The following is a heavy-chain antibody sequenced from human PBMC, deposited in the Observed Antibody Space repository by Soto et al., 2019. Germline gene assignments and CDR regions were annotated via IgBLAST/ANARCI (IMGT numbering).Heavy chain of an antibody. CDR1: GYTFTSYA. Sequence: ASVKVSCKASGYTFTSYAMHWARQAPGQRLEWMGWINAGNGNTKYSQKFQGRVTITRDTSASTAYMELSRLRSEDTAVYYCARELAAAGLVFDYWGQGTLVTVSS. V-gene: IGHV1-3*01. CDR3: ARELAAAGLVFDY. J-gene: IGHJ4*02. D-gene: IGHD6-13*01. CDR2: INAGNGNT.